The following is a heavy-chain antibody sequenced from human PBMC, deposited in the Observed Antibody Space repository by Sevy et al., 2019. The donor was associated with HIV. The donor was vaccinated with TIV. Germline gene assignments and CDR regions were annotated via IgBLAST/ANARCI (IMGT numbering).Heavy chain of an antibody. D-gene: IGHD5-12*01. V-gene: IGHV1-2*02. Sequence: ASVKVSCKASGYTFTDYLLHWVRQAPGQGLEWMGWINPHSGGTIFAQKFQGRVAMTRDTSISTAYLDLGRLRFDDTAVYYCAIGYTGHEEGDYWGQGTLVTVSS. CDR1: GYTFTDYL. CDR3: AIGYTGHEEGDY. J-gene: IGHJ4*02. CDR2: INPHSGGT.